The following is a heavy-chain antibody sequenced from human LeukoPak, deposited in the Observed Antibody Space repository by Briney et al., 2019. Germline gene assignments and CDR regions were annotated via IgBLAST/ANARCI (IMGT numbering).Heavy chain of an antibody. CDR3: AKNVAQKSSGYYQNWFDP. CDR1: GYTFTSYD. Sequence: GASVKVSCKASGYTFTSYDINWVRQATGQGLEWMGWMNPNSGNTGYAQKFQGRVTMTRNTSISTAYMELSSLRSEDTAVYYCAKNVAQKSSGYYQNWFDPWGQGTLVTVSS. CDR2: MNPNSGNT. D-gene: IGHD3-22*01. J-gene: IGHJ5*02. V-gene: IGHV1-8*01.